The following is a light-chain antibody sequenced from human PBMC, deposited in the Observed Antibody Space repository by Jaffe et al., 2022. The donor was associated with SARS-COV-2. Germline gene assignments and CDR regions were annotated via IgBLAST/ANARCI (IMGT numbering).Light chain of an antibody. J-gene: IGKJ4*01. CDR1: QSISNY. V-gene: IGKV1-39*01. CDR3: QQSYSLPLT. CDR2: AAS. Sequence: DIQMTQSPSSLSASVGDRVTITCRASQSISNYLNWYQQKPGKAPRLLIYAASSLQSGVPSGFSGSGSGTDFTLTISSLQPEDFATYYCQQSYSLPLTFGGGTKVEIK.